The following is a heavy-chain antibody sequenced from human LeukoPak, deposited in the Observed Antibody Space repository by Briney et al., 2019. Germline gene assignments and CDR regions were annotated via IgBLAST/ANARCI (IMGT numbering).Heavy chain of an antibody. CDR1: GFTFSSYT. V-gene: IGHV3-30*04. J-gene: IGHJ6*03. CDR3: AREGSSGAVYFYYYMDV. Sequence: GGSLRLSCAASGFTFSSYTMHWVRQAPGKGLEWVAVISYDGSNKYYADSVKGRFTISRDNAKNTLYLQMNSLRPEDTAVYYCAREGSSGAVYFYYYMDVWGKGTTVTVSS. CDR2: ISYDGSNK. D-gene: IGHD6-25*01.